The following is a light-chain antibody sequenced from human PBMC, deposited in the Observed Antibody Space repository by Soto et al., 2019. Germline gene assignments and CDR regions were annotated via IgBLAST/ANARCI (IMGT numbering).Light chain of an antibody. V-gene: IGKV2-28*01. J-gene: IGKJ1*01. Sequence: DIVMTQSPLSLPVTPGEPASISCRSSQSLLHSNGYNYLDWYLQKPGQSPQLLIYLGSNRASGVPGRFRGRGLGKNFNLKISRGGAGDFGVFFCMQAFQTPGTFGQGTKVEIK. CDR3: MQAFQTPGT. CDR1: QSLLHSNGYNY. CDR2: LGS.